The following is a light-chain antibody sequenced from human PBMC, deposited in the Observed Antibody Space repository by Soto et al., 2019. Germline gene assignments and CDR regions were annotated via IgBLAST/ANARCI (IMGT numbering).Light chain of an antibody. V-gene: IGLV2-23*01. CDR1: SSDVGGYNL. J-gene: IGLJ1*01. Sequence: QSALTQPASVSGSPGQSITISCTGTSSDVGGYNLVSWYQHHPDKAPKLIIYEGNQRPSGVSNRFSGSKSGNTASLTISGLQAEDEADYYCCSFAGTGTFVFGPGTKLTVL. CDR2: EGN. CDR3: CSFAGTGTFV.